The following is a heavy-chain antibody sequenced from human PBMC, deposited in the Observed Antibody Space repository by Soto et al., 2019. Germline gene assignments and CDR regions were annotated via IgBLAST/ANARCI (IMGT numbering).Heavy chain of an antibody. D-gene: IGHD2-15*01. CDR3: AKDFGRLLAATPDS. CDR2: ISYDGGSK. Sequence: QVQLVESGGGVVQPGRSLRLSCAASGFTFTTYGMHWVRQAPGKGLEWVAFISYDGGSKYHSDSVRGRFTISRDTSKNTLYPQMNSLRPEDTAVYYCAKDFGRLLAATPDSWGQGTLVTVSS. CDR1: GFTFTTYG. J-gene: IGHJ4*02. V-gene: IGHV3-30*18.